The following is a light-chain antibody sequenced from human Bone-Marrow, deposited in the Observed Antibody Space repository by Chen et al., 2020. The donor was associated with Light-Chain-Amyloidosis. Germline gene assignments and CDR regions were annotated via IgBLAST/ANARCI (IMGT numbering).Light chain of an antibody. CDR2: RDT. CDR1: DLPTKY. J-gene: IGLJ2*01. Sequence: SYELTQPPSVSVSPGQTARITCSGDDLPTKYAHWYQQKPGQAPVLVIHRDTERPSGISERFSGSSSGTKATLTISGVQAEDEADYHCQSADSSGTYEVIFGGGTKLTVL. CDR3: QSADSSGTYEVI. V-gene: IGLV3-25*03.